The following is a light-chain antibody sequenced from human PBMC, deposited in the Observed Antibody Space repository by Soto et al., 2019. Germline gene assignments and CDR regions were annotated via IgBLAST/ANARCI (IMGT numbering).Light chain of an antibody. CDR2: GAS. J-gene: IGKJ1*01. V-gene: IGKV3-15*01. Sequence: EIVLTQSPASLSLSPGERATLSCRASQSVGSSLAWYQQKPGQAPRPLILGASARAPDIPARFSGSGSGSEFTLTINSLQSEDFAVYYCQHYYQWPRTFGQGTKVDIK. CDR1: QSVGSS. CDR3: QHYYQWPRT.